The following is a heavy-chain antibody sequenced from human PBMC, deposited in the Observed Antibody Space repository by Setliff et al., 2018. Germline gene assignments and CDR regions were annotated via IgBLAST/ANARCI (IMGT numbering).Heavy chain of an antibody. J-gene: IGHJ1*01. CDR2: INWSGGGT. CDR3: ARGGIAATAPNGL. Sequence: PGGSLRLSCTASGFTFDDFGMTWVRQAPGKGLEWVSGINWSGGGTGYADSVKGRFTISRDNAKNSLYLQMNSLRAEDTALYYCARGGIAATAPNGLWGQGTLVTVSS. V-gene: IGHV3-20*04. D-gene: IGHD6-13*01. CDR1: GFTFDDFG.